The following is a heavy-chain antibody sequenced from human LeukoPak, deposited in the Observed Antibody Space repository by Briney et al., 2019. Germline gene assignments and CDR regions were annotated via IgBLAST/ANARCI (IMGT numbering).Heavy chain of an antibody. D-gene: IGHD6-19*01. CDR1: GFTFSSYA. Sequence: PGRSLRLSCAASGFTFSSYAMSWVRQAPGKGLEWVSSISGSGGITYYTDSVTGRFTISRDNSKNTLFLQMNSLRAEDTAVYYCAKDSGDTSGNWFDPWGQGTLVTVSS. V-gene: IGHV3-23*01. CDR2: ISGSGGIT. J-gene: IGHJ5*02. CDR3: AKDSGDTSGNWFDP.